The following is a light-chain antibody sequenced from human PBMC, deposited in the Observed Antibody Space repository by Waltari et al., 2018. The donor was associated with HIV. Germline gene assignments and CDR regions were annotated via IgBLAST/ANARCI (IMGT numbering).Light chain of an antibody. CDR3: AAWDDSLNGRV. V-gene: IGLV1-44*01. CDR2: NNN. J-gene: IGLJ3*02. Sequence: QSVLTQPPSASGTPGQRVTISCSGSSSNIGGNAVTWYQQLPGPAPKLLIYNNNQRPSGVPDRFSGSKSGTSASLAISGLQSEDEADYYCAAWDDSLNGRVFGGGTKLTVL. CDR1: SSNIGGNA.